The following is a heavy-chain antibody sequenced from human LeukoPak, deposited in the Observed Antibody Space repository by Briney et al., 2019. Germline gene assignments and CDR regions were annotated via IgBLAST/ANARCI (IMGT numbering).Heavy chain of an antibody. CDR3: ASMVRGDNWFDP. J-gene: IGHJ5*02. D-gene: IGHD3-10*01. CDR1: GFTFSSYA. CDR2: ISGSGGST. Sequence: PGGSLRLSCAASGFTFSSYAMSWVRQAPGKGLEWVSAISGSGGSTYYADSVKGRFTISRDNSKNTLYLRMNSLRAEDTAVYYCASMVRGDNWFDPWGQGTLVTVSS. V-gene: IGHV3-23*01.